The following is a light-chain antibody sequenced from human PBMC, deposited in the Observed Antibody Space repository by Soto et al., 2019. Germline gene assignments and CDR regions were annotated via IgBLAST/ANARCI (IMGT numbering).Light chain of an antibody. Sequence: DVRRTQSPSTVSGSVGAKVTIPCRASQTVSSWLAWYQQKPGKAPKLLIYKASTLKSGVPSRFSGSGSGTDFTLTISSLQPEDFATYYCQQSYSNPRTFGQGTKVDNK. J-gene: IGKJ1*01. CDR1: QTVSSW. CDR3: QQSYSNPRT. CDR2: KAS. V-gene: IGKV1-5*03.